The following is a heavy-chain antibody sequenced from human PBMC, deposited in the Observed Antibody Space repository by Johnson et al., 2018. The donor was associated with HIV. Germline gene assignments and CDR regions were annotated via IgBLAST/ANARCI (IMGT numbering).Heavy chain of an antibody. CDR1: GFTVSSNE. D-gene: IGHD6-19*01. CDR3: ARAMYTSGWSYDAFDI. Sequence: VQLVESRGVLVQPGGSLRLSCAASGFTVSSNEMSWVRQAPGKGLEWVSSFSGGSTYYADSRKGRFTISRDNAKTTLHLQMNSLRAEDTAVSYCARAMYTSGWSYDAFDIWGQGTKVTVSS. J-gene: IGHJ3*02. CDR2: FSGGST. V-gene: IGHV3-38-3*01.